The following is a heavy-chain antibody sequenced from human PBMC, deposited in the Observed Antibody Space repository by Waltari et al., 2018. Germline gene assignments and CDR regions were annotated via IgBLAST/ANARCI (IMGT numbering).Heavy chain of an antibody. Sequence: QVQLVQSGAEVKKPGASVKVSCKASGYTFTSYETNWVRQATGQGLEWMGWMNPNSGNTGYAQKFQGRVTITRNTSISTAYMELSSLRSEDTAVYYCASGLGAVAGTLSLDYWGQGTLVTVSS. CDR1: GYTFTSYE. CDR2: MNPNSGNT. D-gene: IGHD6-19*01. V-gene: IGHV1-8*03. J-gene: IGHJ4*02. CDR3: ASGLGAVAGTLSLDY.